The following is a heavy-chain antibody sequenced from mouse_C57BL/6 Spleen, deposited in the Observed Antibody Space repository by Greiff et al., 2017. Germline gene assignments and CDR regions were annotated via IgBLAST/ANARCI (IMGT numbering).Heavy chain of an antibody. V-gene: IGHV5-17*01. CDR1: GFTFSDYG. Sequence: VQLQQSGGGLVKPGGSLKLSCAASGFTFSDYGMHWVRQAPEKGLEWVAYISSGSSPISYADTVKGRFTISRDNAKNTLFLQMTRLRTESTAMECCARTGPFDYWGQGTTLTVSS. J-gene: IGHJ2*01. D-gene: IGHD4-1*01. CDR3: ARTGPFDY. CDR2: ISSGSSPI.